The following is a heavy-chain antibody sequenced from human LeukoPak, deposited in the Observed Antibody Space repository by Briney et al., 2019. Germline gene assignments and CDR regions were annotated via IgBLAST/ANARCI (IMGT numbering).Heavy chain of an antibody. J-gene: IGHJ4*02. D-gene: IGHD3-22*01. CDR3: ARDRDYYDSSGYPDY. CDR1: GFTFSSYA. CDR2: ISGSGGST. Sequence: GGSLRLSCAASGFTFSSYAMSWVRQAPGKGLEWVSAISGSGGSTYYADSVKGRFTISRDNSKNTLYLQMNSLRAEDTAVYYCARDRDYYDSSGYPDYWGQGTLVTVSS. V-gene: IGHV3-23*01.